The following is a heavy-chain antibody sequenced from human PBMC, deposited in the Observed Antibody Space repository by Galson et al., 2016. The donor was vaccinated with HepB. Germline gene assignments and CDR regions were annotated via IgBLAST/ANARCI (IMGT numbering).Heavy chain of an antibody. CDR2: ISSSSSYT. J-gene: IGHJ4*02. V-gene: IGHV3-11*05. D-gene: IGHD7-27*01. CDR3: ARDGETVGRLFTPDY. CDR1: GFTFSDYY. Sequence: SLRLSCAASGFTFSDYYMSWIRQAPGKGLEWVSYISSSSSYTNYADSVKGRFTISSDNAKNSLYLQMNSLRAEDTAVYYCARDGETVGRLFTPDYWGQGTLVTVSS.